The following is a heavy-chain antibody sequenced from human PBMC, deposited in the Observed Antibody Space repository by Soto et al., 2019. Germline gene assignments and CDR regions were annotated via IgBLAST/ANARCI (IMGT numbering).Heavy chain of an antibody. CDR2: IIWNSGNI. J-gene: IGHJ5*02. CDR3: AKDPYDSVTGYNNWFDP. CDR1: GFTFHNYA. Sequence: EVQLVESGGALVQPGRSLRLSCAASGFTFHNYAMHWVRQAPGKGLEWVAGIIWNSGNIDFGDSVKGPFTISRDNAKNXXYLQMNSLRPEDTAVYHCAKDPYDSVTGYNNWFDPWGQGTLVTVSA. D-gene: IGHD3-9*01. V-gene: IGHV3-9*01.